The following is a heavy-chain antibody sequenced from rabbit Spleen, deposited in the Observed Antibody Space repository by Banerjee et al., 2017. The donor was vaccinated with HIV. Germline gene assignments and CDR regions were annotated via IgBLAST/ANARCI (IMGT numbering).Heavy chain of an antibody. CDR1: GFSFISSYY. J-gene: IGHJ6*01. CDR3: ARDTGSSFSSYGMDL. D-gene: IGHD8-1*01. Sequence: QEQLVESGGGLVQPEGSLTLTCTASGFSFISSYYMCWVRQAPGKGLEWIGCIYAGDSDNTYYASWVNGRFSISKTSSTTVTLQMTSLTVADTATYFCARDTGSSFSSYGMDLWGPGTLVTVS. V-gene: IGHV1S45*01. CDR2: IYAGDSDNT.